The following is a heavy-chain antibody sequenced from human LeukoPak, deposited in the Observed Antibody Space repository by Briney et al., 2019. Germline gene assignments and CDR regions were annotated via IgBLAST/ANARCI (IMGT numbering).Heavy chain of an antibody. D-gene: IGHD6-6*01. CDR3: ARAYSSSFAPFDY. V-gene: IGHV4-61*02. J-gene: IGHJ4*02. Sequence: SETLSLTCTVSGGSISSGSYYWSWIRQPAGKGLEWIGRIYTSGSTNYNPSLKSRVTISVDTSKNQFSLKLSSVTAADTAVYYCARAYSSSFAPFDYWGRGTLVTVSS. CDR1: GGSISSGSYY. CDR2: IYTSGST.